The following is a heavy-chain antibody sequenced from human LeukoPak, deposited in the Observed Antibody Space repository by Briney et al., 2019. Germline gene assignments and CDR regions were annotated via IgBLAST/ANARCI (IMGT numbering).Heavy chain of an antibody. CDR3: ARGEFYYDL. J-gene: IGHJ4*02. D-gene: IGHD3-16*01. CDR1: GYIFTSNS. Sequence: GASVKVSCKPSGYIFTSNSISWVRQAPGQGLEWMGWISTFNGYTNYAKNLQGRVTMTRDTSTRTVYMEMRNMRSDDTAVYYCARGEFYYDLWGQGTLVTVSS. V-gene: IGHV1-18*04. CDR2: ISTFNGYT.